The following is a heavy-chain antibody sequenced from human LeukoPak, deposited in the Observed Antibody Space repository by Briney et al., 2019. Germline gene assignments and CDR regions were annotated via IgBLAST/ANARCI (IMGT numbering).Heavy chain of an antibody. Sequence: AGRSLRLSCAASGFTFDDYAMHWVRQAPGKGLEWVSGISWNSGSIGYADSVKGRFTISRDDAKNSLYLQMNSLRAEDTALYYCAKDSDSSGYYPDYWGQGTLVTDSS. CDR2: ISWNSGSI. D-gene: IGHD3-22*01. V-gene: IGHV3-9*01. CDR1: GFTFDDYA. J-gene: IGHJ4*02. CDR3: AKDSDSSGYYPDY.